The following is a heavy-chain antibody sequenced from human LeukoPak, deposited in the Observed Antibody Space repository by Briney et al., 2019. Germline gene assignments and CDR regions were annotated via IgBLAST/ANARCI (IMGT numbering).Heavy chain of an antibody. CDR1: GFTFSSYE. Sequence: PGGSLRLSCAASGFTFSSYEMNWVRQAPGKGLEWVSAISGSGGSTYYADSVKGRFTISRDNSKNTLYLQMNSLRAEDTAVYYCAKDGVQSLGAYYDFWSGYSLFFDYWGQGTLVTVSS. V-gene: IGHV3-23*01. CDR2: ISGSGGST. CDR3: AKDGVQSLGAYYDFWSGYSLFFDY. J-gene: IGHJ4*02. D-gene: IGHD3-3*01.